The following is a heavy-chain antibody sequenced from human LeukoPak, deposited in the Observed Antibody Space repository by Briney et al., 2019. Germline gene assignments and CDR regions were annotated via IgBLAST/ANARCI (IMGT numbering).Heavy chain of an antibody. D-gene: IGHD3-22*01. Sequence: GRSLRLSCAASGFTFSSYAMHWVRQAPGKGLEWVAVISYDGSNKYYADSVKGRFTISRDNSKNTLYLQMNSLRAEDTAVYYCAKDQEVYYYDSSGYYYYWGQGTLVTVSS. CDR2: ISYDGSNK. CDR1: GFTFSSYA. V-gene: IGHV3-30-3*01. CDR3: AKDQEVYYYDSSGYYYY. J-gene: IGHJ4*02.